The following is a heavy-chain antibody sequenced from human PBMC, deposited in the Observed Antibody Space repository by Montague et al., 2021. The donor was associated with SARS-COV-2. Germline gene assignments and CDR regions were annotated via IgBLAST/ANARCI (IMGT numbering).Heavy chain of an antibody. J-gene: IGHJ3*02. V-gene: IGHV4-59*08. CDR1: GVSISSYY. CDR3: ARHGRFSVIVNTPRGAFDI. Sequence: SETLSLTCTVSGVSISSYYWRWIRQPPGKGLEWIGCIYFSGSTNYNPSHKSRVTISVDTSKNQFSLKLSSVTAADTAVYYCARHGRFSVIVNTPRGAFDIWGQGTMVTVAS. D-gene: IGHD3-22*01. CDR2: IYFSGST.